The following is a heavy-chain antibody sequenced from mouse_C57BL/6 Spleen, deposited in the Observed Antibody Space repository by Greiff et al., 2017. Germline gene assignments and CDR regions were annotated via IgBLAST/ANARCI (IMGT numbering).Heavy chain of an antibody. CDR1: GYSITSDY. V-gene: IGHV3-8*01. CDR2: ISYSGST. CDR3: ARAKVVAFYAMDY. Sequence: VQLQQSGPGLAKPSQTLSLTCSVTGYSITSDYWNWIRKFPGNKLEYMGYISYSGSTYYNPSRKSRISITRDTSKNQYYLQLNSVTTEDTATYYWARAKVVAFYAMDYWGQGTSVTVSS. J-gene: IGHJ4*01. D-gene: IGHD1-1*01.